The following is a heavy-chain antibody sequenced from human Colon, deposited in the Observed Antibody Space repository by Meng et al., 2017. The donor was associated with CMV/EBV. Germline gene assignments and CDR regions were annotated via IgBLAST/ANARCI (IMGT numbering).Heavy chain of an antibody. Sequence: RQESGPGRVKPSEPLSLTGTVFGGSISPYCWSWIRQSAAKGLEWIGRIYTSGSTNYNPSLESRVTMSVDTSKNQFSLRVTSVTAADTAVYYCARASAWREDYFDYWGQGTLVTVSS. CDR1: GGSISPYC. V-gene: IGHV4-4*07. CDR2: IYTSGST. J-gene: IGHJ4*02. D-gene: IGHD1-26*01. CDR3: ARASAWREDYFDY.